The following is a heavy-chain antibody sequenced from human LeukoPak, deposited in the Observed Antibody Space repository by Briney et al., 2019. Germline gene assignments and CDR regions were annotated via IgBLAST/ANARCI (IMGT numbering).Heavy chain of an antibody. CDR3: ARDDFWSGYFEYYYYMDV. D-gene: IGHD3-3*01. J-gene: IGHJ6*03. Sequence: GGSLRLSCAASGFTFSSYSMNWVRQAPGKGLEWVSSISSSSSHIYYADSVKGRFTISRDNAKNSLYLQMNSLRAEDTAVYYCARDDFWSGYFEYYYYMDVWGKGTTVTVSS. V-gene: IGHV3-21*01. CDR1: GFTFSSYS. CDR2: ISSSSSHI.